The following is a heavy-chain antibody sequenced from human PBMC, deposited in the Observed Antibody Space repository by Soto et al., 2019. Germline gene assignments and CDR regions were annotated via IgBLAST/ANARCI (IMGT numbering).Heavy chain of an antibody. Sequence: GGSLRLSCVASGFTFDTYALNWVRQAPGKGLEWVPAIGSSGSTYYADSVKGRFTISRDTPKKTLYLQMNSLRVEDTAKYYCTKGFRSLEWYSLAPFDYWGQGALVTRLL. V-gene: IGHV3-23*01. D-gene: IGHD3-3*01. J-gene: IGHJ4*02. CDR3: TKGFRSLEWYSLAPFDY. CDR1: GFTFDTYA. CDR2: IGSSGST.